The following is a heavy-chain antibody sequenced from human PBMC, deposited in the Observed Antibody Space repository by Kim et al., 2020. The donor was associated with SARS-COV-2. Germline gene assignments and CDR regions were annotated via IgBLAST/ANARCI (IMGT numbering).Heavy chain of an antibody. D-gene: IGHD5-12*01. CDR1: GFSFSGYE. V-gene: IGHV3-48*03. Sequence: GGSLRLSCTASGFSFSGYEMNWVRQAPGKGLEWLSYISSRATTLYYADSVNGRFTISRDDDKQSLYPQMNSLRAEDTAVYYCAREVATDFDLWGQGTLVT. CDR2: ISSRATTL. J-gene: IGHJ4*02. CDR3: AREVATDFDL.